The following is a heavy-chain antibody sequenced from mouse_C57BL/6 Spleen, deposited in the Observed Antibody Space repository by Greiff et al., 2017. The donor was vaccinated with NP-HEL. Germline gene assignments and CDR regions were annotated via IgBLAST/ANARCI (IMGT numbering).Heavy chain of an antibody. V-gene: IGHV5-17*01. CDR3: ARPYYYGSSYAMDY. CDR2: ISSGSSTI. J-gene: IGHJ4*01. Sequence: EVQLVESGGGLVKPGGSLKLSCAASGFTFSDYGMHWVRQAPEKGLEWVAYISSGSSTIYYADTVKGRFTISRDNAKNTLFLQMTSLRSEDTAMYYCARPYYYGSSYAMDYWGQGTSVTVSS. D-gene: IGHD1-1*01. CDR1: GFTFSDYG.